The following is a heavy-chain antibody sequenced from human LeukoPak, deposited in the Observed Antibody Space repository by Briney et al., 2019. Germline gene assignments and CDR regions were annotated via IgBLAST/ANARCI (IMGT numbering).Heavy chain of an antibody. CDR3: TTDGRWLQFLLDY. CDR2: IKSKTDGGTT. CDR1: GFTFSNAW. Sequence: GGSLRLSCAASGFTFSNAWMSWVRQAPGKGLEWVGRIKSKTDGGTTDYAAPVKGRFTISRDDSKNTLYLQMNSLKTEDTAVYYCTTDGRWLQFLLDYWGQGTLVTVSS. D-gene: IGHD5-12*01. J-gene: IGHJ4*02. V-gene: IGHV3-15*01.